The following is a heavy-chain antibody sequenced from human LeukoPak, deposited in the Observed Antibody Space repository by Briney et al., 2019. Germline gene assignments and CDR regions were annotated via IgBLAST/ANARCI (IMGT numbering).Heavy chain of an antibody. V-gene: IGHV3-30*18. J-gene: IGHJ4*02. D-gene: IGHD3-10*01. CDR3: AKYYSGNYLDY. CDR2: ISYDGTNK. CDR1: GFTFSNYG. Sequence: PGGSLRLSCAVSGFTFSNYGMHWVRQGPGKGLERVAVISYDGTNKYYADSAKGRFTISRDNSRNTLYLQMNSLRADDTAVYFCAKYYSGNYLDYWGQGTLVTVSS.